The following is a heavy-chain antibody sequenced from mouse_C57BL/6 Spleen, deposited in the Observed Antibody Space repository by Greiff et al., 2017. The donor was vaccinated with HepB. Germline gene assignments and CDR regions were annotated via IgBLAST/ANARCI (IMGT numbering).Heavy chain of an antibody. Sequence: EVQVVESGPGLVKPSQSLSLTCSVTGYSITSGYYWNWIRQFPGNKLEWMGYISYDGSNNYNPSLKNRISITRDTSKNQFFLKLNSVTTEDTATYYCARDPYYGYWYFDVWGTGTTVTVSS. CDR3: ARDPYYGYWYFDV. J-gene: IGHJ1*03. CDR2: ISYDGSN. V-gene: IGHV3-6*01. CDR1: GYSITSGYY. D-gene: IGHD2-10*01.